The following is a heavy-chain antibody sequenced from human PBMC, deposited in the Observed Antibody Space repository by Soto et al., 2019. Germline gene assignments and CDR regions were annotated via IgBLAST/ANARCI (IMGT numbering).Heavy chain of an antibody. CDR1: GFTFSDYY. CDR2: TSSSGTTT. D-gene: IGHD2-15*01. Sequence: PGGSLRLSCAASGFTFSDYYMIWIRQAPGKGLEWMSYTSSSGTTTKYADSVKGRFTISRDNARKSLYLQMNSLRVEDTAVYYCARLVTATRHYYYGMDVWGHGTAVIVSS. V-gene: IGHV3-11*01. J-gene: IGHJ6*02. CDR3: ARLVTATRHYYYGMDV.